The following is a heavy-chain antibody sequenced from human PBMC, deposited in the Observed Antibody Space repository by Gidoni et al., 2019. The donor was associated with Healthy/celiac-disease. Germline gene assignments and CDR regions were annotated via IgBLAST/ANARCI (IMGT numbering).Heavy chain of an antibody. CDR1: GYTFTSYG. CDR2: ISAYNGNT. J-gene: IGHJ6*02. Sequence: QVQLVQSGAEVKKPGASVKVSCKASGYTFTSYGISWVRQAPGQGLEWMGWISAYNGNTNYAQQLQGRVTMTTDTSTSTAYMELRSLRSDDTAVYYCARPTVTTRDGGLGMDVWGQGTTVTVSS. CDR3: ARPTVTTRDGGLGMDV. D-gene: IGHD4-4*01. V-gene: IGHV1-18*04.